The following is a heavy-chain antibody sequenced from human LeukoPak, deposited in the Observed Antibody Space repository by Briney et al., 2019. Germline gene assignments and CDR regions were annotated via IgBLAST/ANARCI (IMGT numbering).Heavy chain of an antibody. V-gene: IGHV5-51*01. D-gene: IGHD4-23*01. Sequence: GESLKISRKGSGYSFTNYWIAWVRQMPGKDLEWMGIIYPGDSRTGYSPSFQGQVTISADKSISTAYLQWSSLKASDTAMYYCARQLVTPIRFDYWGQGTLVTVSS. CDR1: GYSFTNYW. J-gene: IGHJ4*02. CDR2: IYPGDSRT. CDR3: ARQLVTPIRFDY.